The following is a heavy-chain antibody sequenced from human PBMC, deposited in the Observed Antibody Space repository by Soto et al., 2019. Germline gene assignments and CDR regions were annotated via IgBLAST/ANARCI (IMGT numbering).Heavy chain of an antibody. D-gene: IGHD6-19*01. CDR2: IYPGDCDT. V-gene: IGHV5-51*01. Sequence: EVQLVQSGAEVKKPGESLKISCKGSGYSFTSYCIGWVRQMPGKGLEWLGMIYPGDCDTRYSPSFQGQVTISADKSIRPSYLQWSSLKASDTAMYYCARHLAVAAMYGMDVWGQGTTVTVSS. CDR3: ARHLAVAAMYGMDV. CDR1: GYSFTSYC. J-gene: IGHJ6*02.